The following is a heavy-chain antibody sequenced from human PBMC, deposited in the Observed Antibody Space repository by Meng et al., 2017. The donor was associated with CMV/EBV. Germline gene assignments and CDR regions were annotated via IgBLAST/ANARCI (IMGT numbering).Heavy chain of an antibody. D-gene: IGHD3-22*01. CDR3: AREVVVITPYNWFDP. J-gene: IGHJ5*02. Sequence: VQLQESGPGLVKPSQTLCLTCTVSGGSISSGSYYWSWIRQPAGKGLEWIGRIYTSGSTNYNPSLKSRVTISVDTSKNQFSLKLSSVTAADTAVYYCAREVVVITPYNWFDPWGQGTLVTVSS. CDR1: GGSISSGSYY. V-gene: IGHV4-61*02. CDR2: IYTSGST.